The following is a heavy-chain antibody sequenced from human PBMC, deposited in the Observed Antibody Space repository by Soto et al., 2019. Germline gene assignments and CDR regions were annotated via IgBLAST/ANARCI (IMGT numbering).Heavy chain of an antibody. J-gene: IGHJ4*02. CDR1: GFTFSSYG. D-gene: IGHD6-13*01. Sequence: SLRLSCAASGFTFSSYGMHWVRQAPGKGLEWVAVIWYDGSNKYYADSVKGRFTISRDNSKNTLYLQMNSLRAEDTAVYYCAREQLYSSSWSDYWGQGTLVIASS. CDR3: AREQLYSSSWSDY. CDR2: IWYDGSNK. V-gene: IGHV3-33*01.